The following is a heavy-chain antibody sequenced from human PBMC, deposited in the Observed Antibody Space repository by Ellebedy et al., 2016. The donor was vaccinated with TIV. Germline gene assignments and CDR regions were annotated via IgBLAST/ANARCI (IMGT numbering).Heavy chain of an antibody. D-gene: IGHD3-10*01. CDR1: GFTLSTYT. J-gene: IGHJ4*02. V-gene: IGHV3-48*04. CDR3: ARDTLLPATTGLDY. Sequence: PGGSLRLSCAASGFTLSTYTMNWVRQAPGEGLEWMSYISSTANTIYYADSVKGRFTISRDNAKNSLYLQMTSLRAEDTAVYYCARDTLLPATTGLDYWGPGTLVTVSS. CDR2: ISSTANTI.